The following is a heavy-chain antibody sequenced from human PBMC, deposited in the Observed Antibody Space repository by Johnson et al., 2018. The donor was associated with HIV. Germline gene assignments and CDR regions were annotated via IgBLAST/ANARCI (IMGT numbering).Heavy chain of an antibody. CDR3: ARSEVTAPSPPAGAFDI. Sequence: QVQLVESGGGLVKPGGSLRLSCAASGFTFSSYGMHWVRQAPGKGLEWVAFIRYDGSNKYYADSVKGRFTTPRDNSKNTLYLQMNSLRAEDTAVYYCARSEVTAPSPPAGAFDIWGQGTMVTVSS. J-gene: IGHJ3*02. V-gene: IGHV3-33*08. D-gene: IGHD4-23*01. CDR2: IRYDGSNK. CDR1: GFTFSSYG.